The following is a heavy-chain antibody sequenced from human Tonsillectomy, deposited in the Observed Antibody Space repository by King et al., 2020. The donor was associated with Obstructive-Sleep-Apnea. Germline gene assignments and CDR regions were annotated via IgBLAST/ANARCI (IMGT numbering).Heavy chain of an antibody. Sequence: VQLVESGAEVKKPGSSVKVSCKASGGTFSSYGISWVRQAPGQGLEWMGAIIPPLGITNYAQKFQGRVTITADKSTSTAYMELSSLRSEDTAVYYCADVVYSEVQNYYYGMDVWGQGATVTVSS. D-gene: IGHD2-21*01. CDR3: ADVVYSEVQNYYYGMDV. CDR2: IIPPLGIT. CDR1: GGTFSSYG. J-gene: IGHJ6*02. V-gene: IGHV1-69*09.